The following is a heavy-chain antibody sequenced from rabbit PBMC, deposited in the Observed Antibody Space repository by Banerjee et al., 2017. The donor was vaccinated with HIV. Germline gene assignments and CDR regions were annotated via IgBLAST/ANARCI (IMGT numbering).Heavy chain of an antibody. D-gene: IGHD3-1*01. V-gene: IGHV1S45*01. J-gene: IGHJ4*01. CDR3: ARDTTSNSPYFNL. Sequence: QEQLEESGGDLVKPEGSLTLTCTASGFSFSSNYWICWVRQAPGKGLEWIACIYAGSSGSTYYASWVNGRFTISKTSSTTVTLQMTSLTVADTATYFCARDTTSNSPYFNLRGPGTLVTVS. CDR1: GFSFSSNYW. CDR2: IYAGSSGST.